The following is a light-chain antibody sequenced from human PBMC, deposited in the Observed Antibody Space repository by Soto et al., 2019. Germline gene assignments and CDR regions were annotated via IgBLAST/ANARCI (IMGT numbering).Light chain of an antibody. CDR1: QSISSW. CDR2: KAS. V-gene: IGKV1-5*03. J-gene: IGKJ1*01. Sequence: DIQMTQSPSTLSASVGDRVTITCRASQSISSWLAWYQQKPGKAPKLLIYKASSLESGVPSRFSGSGSGTEFTLTISSLQPDDFATYYCQFGEALGHGTKVDIK. CDR3: QFGEA.